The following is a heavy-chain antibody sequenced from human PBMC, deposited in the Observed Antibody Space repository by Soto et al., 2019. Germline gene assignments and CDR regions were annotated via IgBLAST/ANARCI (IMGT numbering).Heavy chain of an antibody. V-gene: IGHV1-18*01. Sequence: ASVKVSCKASGYTFTSYGISWVRLAPGQGLEWMGWISAYNGNTNYAQKLQGRVTMTTDKSTGTAYMELRSLRSDDTAVYYCATSYGSGSSPFDYWIQGTLVTVSS. CDR2: ISAYNGNT. CDR1: GYTFTSYG. D-gene: IGHD3-10*01. J-gene: IGHJ4*02. CDR3: ATSYGSGSSPFDY.